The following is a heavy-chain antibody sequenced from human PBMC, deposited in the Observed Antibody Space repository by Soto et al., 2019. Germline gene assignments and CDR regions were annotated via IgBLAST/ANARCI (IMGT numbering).Heavy chain of an antibody. CDR2: INPSGGST. Sequence: QVQLVQSGAEVKKPGASVKVSCKASGYTFTSYYMHWVRQAPGQGLEWMGIINPSGGSTSNAQKFQGRVTMTRDTSTSTVYMELSSLRSEDTAVYYCATLYGGVAATGYYYYGMDVWGQGTTVTVSS. V-gene: IGHV1-46*01. D-gene: IGHD2-15*01. J-gene: IGHJ6*02. CDR1: GYTFTSYY. CDR3: ATLYGGVAATGYYYYGMDV.